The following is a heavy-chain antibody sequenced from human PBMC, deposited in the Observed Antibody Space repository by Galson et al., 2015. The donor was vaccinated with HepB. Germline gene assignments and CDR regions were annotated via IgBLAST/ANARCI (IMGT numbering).Heavy chain of an antibody. V-gene: IGHV1-69*06. CDR1: GGTFSSYA. D-gene: IGHD7-27*01. CDR2: IIPIFGTA. Sequence: SVKVSCKASGGTFSSYAISWVRQAPGQGLEWMGGIIPIFGTANYAQKFQGRVTITADKSTSTAYMELSSLRSDDTAVYYCARESMPGPWGDYWGQGTLVTVSS. CDR3: ARESMPGPWGDY. J-gene: IGHJ4*02.